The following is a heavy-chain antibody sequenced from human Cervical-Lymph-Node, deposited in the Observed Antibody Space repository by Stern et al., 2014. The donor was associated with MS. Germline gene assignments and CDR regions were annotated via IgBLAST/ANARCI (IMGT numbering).Heavy chain of an antibody. CDR1: GYSFTNYW. CDR2: INPGDSDT. J-gene: IGHJ2*01. D-gene: IGHD2/OR15-2a*01. CDR3: ARRTVISYWYFDL. V-gene: IGHV5-51*03. Sequence: VQLVQSGAEVKKPGESLKISCKASGYSFTNYWIGWVRQMPGRGLEWMGIINPGDSDTRYSQSFQGQVTVSADKSIDTAYLQWSSLKASDTAIYYCARRTVISYWYFDLWGRGTLVTVSS.